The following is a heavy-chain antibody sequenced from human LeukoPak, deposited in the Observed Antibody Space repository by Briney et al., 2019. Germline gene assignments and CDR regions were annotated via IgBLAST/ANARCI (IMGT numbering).Heavy chain of an antibody. CDR2: IRYDGSNK. D-gene: IGHD3-10*01. CDR3: ARLNPSGSHYYFDY. V-gene: IGHV3-30*02. J-gene: IGHJ4*02. Sequence: GGSLRLSCAASGFTFSSYGMHWVRQAPGKGLEWVAFIRYDGSNKYYADSVKGRFTISRDNSKNTLYLQMNSLRAEDTAVYYCARLNPSGSHYYFDYWGQGTLVTVSS. CDR1: GFTFSSYG.